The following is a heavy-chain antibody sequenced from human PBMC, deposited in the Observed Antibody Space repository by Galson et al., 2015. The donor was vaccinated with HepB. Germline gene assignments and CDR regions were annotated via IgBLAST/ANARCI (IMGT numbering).Heavy chain of an antibody. V-gene: IGHV3-33*08. CDR3: AREAHIAAPASFDY. Sequence: SLRLSCAASGFTFSRYGMHWVRQVPGKGLEWAALTWHDGSKSFYATSVKGRFTIARDNSQNTLYLHMSNLRAEDTAIYYCAREAHIAAPASFDYWGQGTLVTVSS. J-gene: IGHJ4*02. CDR1: GFTFSRYG. CDR2: TWHDGSKS. D-gene: IGHD6-25*01.